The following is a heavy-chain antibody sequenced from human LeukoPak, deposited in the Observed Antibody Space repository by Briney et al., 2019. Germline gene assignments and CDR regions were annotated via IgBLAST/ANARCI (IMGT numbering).Heavy chain of an antibody. V-gene: IGHV4-61*02. CDR3: ARAGDCSSTSCYREGWFDP. D-gene: IGHD2-2*02. J-gene: IGHJ5*02. CDR2: IYTSGST. CDR1: GGSISSGSYY. Sequence: TLSLTCTVSGGSISSGSYYWSWIQQPAGKGLEWIGRIYTSGSTNYNPSLKSRVTISVDTSKNQFSLKLSSVTAADTAVYYCARAGDCSSTSCYREGWFDPWGQGTLVTVSS.